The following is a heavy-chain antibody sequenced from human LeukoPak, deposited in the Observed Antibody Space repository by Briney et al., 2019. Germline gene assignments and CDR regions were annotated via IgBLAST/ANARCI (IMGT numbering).Heavy chain of an antibody. CDR2: IYYSGST. V-gene: IGHV4-59*08. CDR3: AGSRRFGKSQWFDY. Sequence: SETLSLTCTVSGGSISSYYWSWIRQPPGKGLEWIGYIYYSGSTNYNPSLKSRVTISVDTSKNQFSLKLSSVTAADTAVYYCAGSRRFGKSQWFDYWGQGTLVTVSS. D-gene: IGHD3-10*01. CDR1: GGSISSYY. J-gene: IGHJ4*02.